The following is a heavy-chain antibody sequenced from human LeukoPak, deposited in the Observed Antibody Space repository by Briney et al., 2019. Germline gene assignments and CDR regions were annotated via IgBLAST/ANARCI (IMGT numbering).Heavy chain of an antibody. Sequence: ASVKVSCKASGYTFTGYYMHWVRQAPGQGLEWMGRFNPNSGGTNYAQKFQGRVTMTRDTSISTAYMELSRLRSDDTAVYHCARVITIFGVPDAFDIWGQGTMVTVSS. CDR2: FNPNSGGT. CDR1: GYTFTGYY. V-gene: IGHV1-2*06. CDR3: ARVITIFGVPDAFDI. J-gene: IGHJ3*02. D-gene: IGHD3-3*01.